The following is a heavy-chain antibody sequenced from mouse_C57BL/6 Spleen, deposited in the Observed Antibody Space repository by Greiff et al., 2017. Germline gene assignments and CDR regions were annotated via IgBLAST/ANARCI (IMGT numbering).Heavy chain of an antibody. CDR1: GYTFTSYW. Sequence: VQLQQPGAELVRPGSSVKLSCKASGYTFTSYWMDWVKQRPGQGLEWIGNIYPSDSETHYNQKFKDKATLTVDKSSSTAYMQLSSLTSEDSAVYYCARPHYYGSSSGWFAYWGQGTLVTVSA. CDR2: IYPSDSET. D-gene: IGHD1-1*01. CDR3: ARPHYYGSSSGWFAY. V-gene: IGHV1-61*01. J-gene: IGHJ3*01.